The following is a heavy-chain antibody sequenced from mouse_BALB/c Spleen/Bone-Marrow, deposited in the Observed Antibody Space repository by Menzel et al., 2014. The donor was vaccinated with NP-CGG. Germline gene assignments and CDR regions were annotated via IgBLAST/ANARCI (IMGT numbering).Heavy chain of an antibody. Sequence: EVQVVESGGGLVKLGGPLKLSCAASGFTFSSYYMSWVRQTPEKRLELVAAINSNGDNTYYPDTVKGRFTISRDNAKNTLYLQMSSLKSEDTALYYCAGSYYGSTFVYWGQGTTLTVSS. V-gene: IGHV5-6-2*01. CDR3: AGSYYGSTFVY. D-gene: IGHD1-1*01. CDR2: INSNGDNT. J-gene: IGHJ2*01. CDR1: GFTFSSYY.